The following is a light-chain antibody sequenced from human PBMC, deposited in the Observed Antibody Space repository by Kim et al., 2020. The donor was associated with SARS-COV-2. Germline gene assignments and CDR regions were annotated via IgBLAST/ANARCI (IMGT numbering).Light chain of an antibody. CDR1: QSVSSSY. V-gene: IGKV3-20*01. J-gene: IGKJ2*01. CDR3: QQYGSSPYT. Sequence: LAPGERVILSCRASQSVSSSYLAWYQQKPGQAPRLLIYGASSRATGIPDRFSGSGSETDFNLTISRLEPGDFAVYYCQQYGSSPYTFGQGTKLEI. CDR2: GAS.